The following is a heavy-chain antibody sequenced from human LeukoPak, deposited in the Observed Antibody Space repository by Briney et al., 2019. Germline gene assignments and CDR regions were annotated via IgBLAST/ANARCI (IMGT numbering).Heavy chain of an antibody. J-gene: IGHJ4*02. CDR3: ARISDHRGSYSFVY. V-gene: IGHV1-69*05. CDR2: FNPVFGAA. D-gene: IGHD1-26*01. CDR1: GCTFSSYA. Sequence: SVKVSCKASGCTFSSYAISWVRQAPGQGLEWMGGFNPVFGAANYAQKFQGRVTITTDRSTTTAYMELSSLRSEDTAVYYCARISDHRGSYSFVYCGERTLGSVSS.